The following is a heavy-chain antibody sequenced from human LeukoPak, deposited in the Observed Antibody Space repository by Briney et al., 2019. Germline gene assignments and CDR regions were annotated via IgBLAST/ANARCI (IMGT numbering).Heavy chain of an antibody. Sequence: GSLRLSCAASGFTFSDYHMSWIRQPPGKGLEWIGEVNHSGSTNYNPSLKSRVTISVDTSKNQFSLKLSSVTAADTAVYYCARHLHITMIVVVIDNWFDPWGQGTLVTVSS. CDR2: VNHSGST. D-gene: IGHD3-22*01. CDR3: ARHLHITMIVVVIDNWFDP. J-gene: IGHJ5*02. CDR1: GFTFSDYH. V-gene: IGHV4-34*01.